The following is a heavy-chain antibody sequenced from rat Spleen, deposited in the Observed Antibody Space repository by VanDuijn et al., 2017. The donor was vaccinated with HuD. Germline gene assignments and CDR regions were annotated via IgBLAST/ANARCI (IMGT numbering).Heavy chain of an antibody. CDR2: ITNSGGST. CDR1: GFTFSTYY. CDR3: TTHTTDYKNAY. V-gene: IGHV5S23*01. D-gene: IGHD1-6*01. Sequence: EVQLVESGGGLVQPGRSLKLSCAASGFTFSTYYMAWVRQAPTKGLEWVASITNSGGSTYYRDSVKGRFTSSRENAKSTLKRQMERVRSVEQATDTCTTHTTDYKNAYLGTGSMVTISS. J-gene: IGHJ3*01.